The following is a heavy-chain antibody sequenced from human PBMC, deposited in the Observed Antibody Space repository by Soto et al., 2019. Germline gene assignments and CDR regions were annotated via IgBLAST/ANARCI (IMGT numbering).Heavy chain of an antibody. CDR1: GFTFSSYA. CDR3: ARGSSWVEPSYAPRFDP. CDR2: ISYDGSNK. J-gene: IGHJ5*02. Sequence: QVQLVESGGGVVQPGRSLRLSCAASGFTFSSYAMHWVRQAPGKGLEWVAVISYDGSNKYYADSVKGRFTISRDNSKNTLYLQMNSLRAEDTAVYYCARGSSWVEPSYAPRFDPWGQGTLFTVSS. V-gene: IGHV3-30-3*01. D-gene: IGHD6-13*01.